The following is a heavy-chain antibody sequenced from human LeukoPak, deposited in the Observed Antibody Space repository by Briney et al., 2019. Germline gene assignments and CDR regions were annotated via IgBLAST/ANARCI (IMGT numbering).Heavy chain of an antibody. Sequence: GSLRLSCAASGFTFSNYVMHWVRQAPGKGLEWVAVISYEGSNKYSADSVKGRFSISRDNSKNTLYLQMNSLRAEDTAVYYCAKVPRSAGYSSSPFDYWGQGTLVTVSS. D-gene: IGHD6-6*01. J-gene: IGHJ4*02. CDR3: AKVPRSAGYSSSPFDY. CDR1: GFTFSNYV. V-gene: IGHV3-30-3*01. CDR2: ISYEGSNK.